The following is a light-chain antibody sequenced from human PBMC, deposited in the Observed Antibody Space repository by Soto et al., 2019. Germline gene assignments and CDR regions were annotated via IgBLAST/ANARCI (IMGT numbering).Light chain of an antibody. J-gene: IGLJ1*01. CDR1: SSNIGAGYD. V-gene: IGLV1-40*01. Sequence: QSVLTQPPSVSGAPGQRVTISCTGSSSNIGAGYDVHWYQQLPGTAPKLLIYGNSNRPSGVPDRFSGSKSGTSASLAITGLQAEDEADYYCSSHTSSSTLVFGTGTKLTVL. CDR3: SSHTSSSTLV. CDR2: GNS.